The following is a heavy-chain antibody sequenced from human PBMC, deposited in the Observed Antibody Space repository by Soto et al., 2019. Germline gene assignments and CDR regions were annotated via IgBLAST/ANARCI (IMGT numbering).Heavy chain of an antibody. D-gene: IGHD3-10*01. CDR3: ARGSLTMDV. J-gene: IGHJ6*04. CDR2: IYPSGNT. V-gene: IGHV4-4*07. Sequence: PSDTLSLTCFVSGGSINNYYWSWIRQPAGKGLEWIGRIYPSGNTNYNPSLKSRVIMSVDTSKDQFSLKLNSVTAADTAVYYCARGSLTMDVWGKGPTVPVSP. CDR1: GGSINNYY.